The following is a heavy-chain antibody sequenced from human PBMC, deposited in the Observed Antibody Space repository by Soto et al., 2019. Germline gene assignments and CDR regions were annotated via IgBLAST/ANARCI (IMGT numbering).Heavy chain of an antibody. Sequence: ASVKVSCKASGYTFTSYAMHWVRQAPGQRLEWMGWINAGNGNTKYSQKFQGRVTITRDTSASTAYMKLSSLRSEDTAVYYCAKDYYDSSGYYPPALLFDYWGQGTLVTVSS. V-gene: IGHV1-3*01. CDR3: AKDYYDSSGYYPPALLFDY. CDR2: INAGNGNT. D-gene: IGHD3-22*01. J-gene: IGHJ4*02. CDR1: GYTFTSYA.